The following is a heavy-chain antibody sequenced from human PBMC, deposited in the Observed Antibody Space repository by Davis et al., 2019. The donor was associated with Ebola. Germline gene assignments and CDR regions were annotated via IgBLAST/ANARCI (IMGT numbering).Heavy chain of an antibody. Sequence: SETLSLTCTVSGGSISSSSYYWGWIRQPPGEGLEWIGEINRSGNTNYNPSLKSRVTMSIDTSKNHFALNLNSVTAADTAVYYCACLDGDGYNLDFDYWGQGTLVTVSS. CDR3: ACLDGDGYNLDFDY. D-gene: IGHD5-24*01. CDR1: GGSISSSSYY. V-gene: IGHV4-39*02. CDR2: INRSGNT. J-gene: IGHJ4*02.